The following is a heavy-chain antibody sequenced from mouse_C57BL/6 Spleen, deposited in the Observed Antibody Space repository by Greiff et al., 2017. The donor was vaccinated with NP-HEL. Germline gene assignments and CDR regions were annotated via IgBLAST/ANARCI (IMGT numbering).Heavy chain of an antibody. J-gene: IGHJ3*01. CDR3: ARSDYDGRFAY. Sequence: VQLQQPGAELVKPGASVKLSCKASGYTFTSYWMHWVKQRPGQGLEWIGMIHPNSGSTNYNEKFKSKATLTVDKSSSTAYMQLSSLTSEDSAVYYCARSDYDGRFAYWGQGTLVTVSA. V-gene: IGHV1-64*01. CDR2: IHPNSGST. CDR1: GYTFTSYW. D-gene: IGHD2-4*01.